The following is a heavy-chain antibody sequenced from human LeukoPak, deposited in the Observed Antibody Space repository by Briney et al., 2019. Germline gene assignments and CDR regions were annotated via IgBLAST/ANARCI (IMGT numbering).Heavy chain of an antibody. CDR2: INTDGSST. V-gene: IGHV3-74*01. D-gene: IGHD2-2*01. Sequence: GGSLRLSCAGSGFTFSGYSLNWVRQAPGKGLVWVSRINTDGSSTSYADSVKGRFTISRDNAKNTVYLQMNSLRAEDTAVYYCARGGSVSCHHWGQGTLVTVSS. J-gene: IGHJ1*01. CDR1: GFTFSGYS. CDR3: ARGGSVSCHH.